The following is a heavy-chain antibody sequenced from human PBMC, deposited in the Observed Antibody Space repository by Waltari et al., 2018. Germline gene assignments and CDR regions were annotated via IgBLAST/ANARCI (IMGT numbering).Heavy chain of an antibody. CDR1: GGSISSSSYY. J-gene: IGHJ4*02. D-gene: IGHD3-16*01. CDR2: IYYSGST. Sequence: QLQLQESGPGLVKPSETLSLTCTVSGGSISSSSYYWGWIRQPPGKGLEWIGSIYYSGSTYYHPSLKSRVTISVDTSKNQFSLKRSSVTAADTAVYYCARSWGGRDYWGQGTLVTVSS. CDR3: ARSWGGRDY. V-gene: IGHV4-39*01.